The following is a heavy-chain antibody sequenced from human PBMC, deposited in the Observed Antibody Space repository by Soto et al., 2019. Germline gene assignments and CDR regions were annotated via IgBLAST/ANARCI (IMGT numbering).Heavy chain of an antibody. CDR2: ISTSSSAI. D-gene: IGHD3-9*01. CDR1: GFAFRSYG. Sequence: GGSLRLSCVASGFAFRSYGMNWVRQAPGKGLEWVSSISTSSSAIYYTDSVKGRFTISRDNARNSLYLQMKSLRAEDTAVYFCARDGADYDILAGYYDYYYHGMDVWGQGTTVTVSS. CDR3: ARDGADYDILAGYYDYYYHGMDV. V-gene: IGHV3-21*06. J-gene: IGHJ6*02.